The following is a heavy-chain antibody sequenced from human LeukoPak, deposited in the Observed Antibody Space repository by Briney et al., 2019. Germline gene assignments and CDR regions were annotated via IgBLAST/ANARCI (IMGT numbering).Heavy chain of an antibody. D-gene: IGHD1-26*01. CDR3: ARGRIVGANGAFDI. V-gene: IGHV4-59*08. CDR2: IYYSGST. Sequence: SETLSLTCTVSGGSISTYYWSWIRQPPGKGLEWIGYIYYSGSTDYNPSLKSRVAISVDTSKNQFSLKLSSVTAADTAVYYCARGRIVGANGAFDIWGQGTMVTVSS. J-gene: IGHJ3*02. CDR1: GGSISTYY.